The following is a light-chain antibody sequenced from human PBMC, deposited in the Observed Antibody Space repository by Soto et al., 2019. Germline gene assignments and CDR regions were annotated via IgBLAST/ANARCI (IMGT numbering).Light chain of an antibody. CDR2: DVS. J-gene: IGLJ1*01. CDR1: SSDVGGYNY. V-gene: IGLV2-14*03. CDR3: SSYTSSSLHV. Sequence: QSVLTQPASVSGSPGQSITISSTGTSSDVGGYNYVSWYQQHPGKAPKLMIYDVSNRPSGVSNRFSGSKSGNTASLTISGLQAEDEADYYCSSYTSSSLHVFGTGTNVTVL.